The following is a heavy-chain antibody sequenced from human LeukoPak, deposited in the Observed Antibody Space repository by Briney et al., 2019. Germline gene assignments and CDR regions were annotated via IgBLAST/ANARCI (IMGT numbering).Heavy chain of an antibody. CDR1: GFTLSTNA. J-gene: IGHJ4*02. CDR2: ISGSGAST. Sequence: GGSLRLSCLTSGFTLSTNAMSWVRQAPGKGLEWISGISGSGASTYYADSVKGRFTISRENSKSTLYLQMNSLRADDTAVYYCANEIRPNDYWGQGTLVTVSS. D-gene: IGHD4-17*01. V-gene: IGHV3-23*01. CDR3: ANEIRPNDY.